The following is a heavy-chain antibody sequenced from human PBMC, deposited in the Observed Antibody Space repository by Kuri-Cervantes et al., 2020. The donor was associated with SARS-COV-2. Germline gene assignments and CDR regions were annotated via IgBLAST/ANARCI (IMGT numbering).Heavy chain of an antibody. CDR3: ARDGRSSWYNWFDP. V-gene: IGHV4-30-2*01. Sequence: XXGGSISSGGYSWSWIRQPPGKGLEWIGYIYHSGSTYYNPSLKCRVTISVDRSKNQFSLKLSSVTAADTAVYYCARDGRSSWYNWFDPWGQGTLVTVSS. J-gene: IGHJ5*02. CDR1: GGSISSGGYS. CDR2: IYHSGST. D-gene: IGHD6-13*01.